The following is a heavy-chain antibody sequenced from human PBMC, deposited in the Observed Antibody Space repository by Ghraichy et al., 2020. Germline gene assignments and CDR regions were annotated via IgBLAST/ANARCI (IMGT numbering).Heavy chain of an antibody. Sequence: SETLSLTCTVSGGSISSYYWSWIRQPPGKGLEWIGYIYYSGSTNYNPPLKSRVTISVDTSKNQFSLKLSSVTAADTAVYYCARGWDYYDSSGYYPRYGMDVGCQGTTVTVSS. J-gene: IGHJ6*02. D-gene: IGHD3-22*01. CDR2: IYYSGST. CDR3: ARGWDYYDSSGYYPRYGMDV. CDR1: GGSISSYY. V-gene: IGHV4-59*01.